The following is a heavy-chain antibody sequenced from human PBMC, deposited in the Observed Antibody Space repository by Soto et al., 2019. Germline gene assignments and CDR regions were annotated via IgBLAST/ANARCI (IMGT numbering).Heavy chain of an antibody. V-gene: IGHV3-23*01. D-gene: IGHD2-21*01. CDR3: ALHTICGGADDDCIRIFDV. Sequence: EVQLLESGGGLVQGGGSLRLSCAASGFTFRSYAMSWVRQAPGKGLEWVSAITGSGGNTFYPDSVKGRFTISRDNSKSTLYLQINSLRAEDSALYYCALHTICGGADDDCIRIFDVWGRGTLVTVSS. J-gene: IGHJ2*01. CDR1: GFTFRSYA. CDR2: ITGSGGNT.